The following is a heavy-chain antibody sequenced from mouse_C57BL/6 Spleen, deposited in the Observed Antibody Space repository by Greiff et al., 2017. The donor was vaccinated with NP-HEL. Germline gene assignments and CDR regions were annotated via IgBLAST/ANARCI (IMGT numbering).Heavy chain of an antibody. J-gene: IGHJ4*01. CDR1: GYSFTDYN. V-gene: IGHV1-39*01. Sequence: VQLQQPGPELVKPGASVKISCKASGYSFTDYNMNWVKQSNGKSLEWIGVINPNYGTTSYNQKFKGKATLTVDQSSSTAYMQLNSLTSEDSAVYYCASAITTVVAKSAMDYWGQGTSVTVSS. CDR2: INPNYGTT. D-gene: IGHD1-1*01. CDR3: ASAITTVVAKSAMDY.